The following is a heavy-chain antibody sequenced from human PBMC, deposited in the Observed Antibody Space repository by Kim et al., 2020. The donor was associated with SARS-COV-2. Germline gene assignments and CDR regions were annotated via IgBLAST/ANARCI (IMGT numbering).Heavy chain of an antibody. D-gene: IGHD6-6*01. CDR3: ARSIAGSYYYSMDV. Sequence: ADSVKGGFTISRNNSKNTLYLQMNSLRAEDTAVYYCARSIAGSYYYSMDVWGQGTTVTVSS. J-gene: IGHJ6*02. V-gene: IGHV3-30*01.